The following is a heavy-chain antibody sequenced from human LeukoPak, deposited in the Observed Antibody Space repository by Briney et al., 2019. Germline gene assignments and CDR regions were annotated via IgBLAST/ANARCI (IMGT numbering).Heavy chain of an antibody. CDR1: GFTFSSYS. D-gene: IGHD3-3*02. Sequence: GGSLRLSCAASGFTFSSYSMNWVRQAPGKGLEWVSSISSSSSYIYYADSVKGRFTISRDNAKNSLYLQMNSLRAEDTAVYYCAKGNIFGVLRGAFDIWGQGTMVTVSS. V-gene: IGHV3-21*04. CDR3: AKGNIFGVLRGAFDI. J-gene: IGHJ3*02. CDR2: ISSSSSYI.